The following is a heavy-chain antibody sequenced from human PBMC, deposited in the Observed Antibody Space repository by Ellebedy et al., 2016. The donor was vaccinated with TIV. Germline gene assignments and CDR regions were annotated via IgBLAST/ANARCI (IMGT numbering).Heavy chain of an antibody. CDR1: GFNFSYYW. J-gene: IGHJ4*02. D-gene: IGHD2-21*02. Sequence: GGSLRLSXATSGFNFSYYWMSWVRQAPGKGLEWVASIKEDGSQRKSVDSVKGRFTISRDNARKSLHLQMNSLRAEDTAVYYCVRDWQRTECAGDCLSDWGQGTLVTVSS. V-gene: IGHV3-7*03. CDR3: VRDWQRTECAGDCLSD. CDR2: IKEDGSQR.